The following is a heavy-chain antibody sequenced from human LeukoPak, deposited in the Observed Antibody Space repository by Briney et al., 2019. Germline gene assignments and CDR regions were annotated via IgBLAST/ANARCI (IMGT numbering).Heavy chain of an antibody. D-gene: IGHD1-14*01. CDR2: INREGSST. CDR1: GFILSSYW. CDR3: ARVRRWTSWSFDL. J-gene: IGHJ2*01. Sequence: GGSLRLSCAASGFILSSYWMHWVRQAPGEGLVWVSRINREGSSTSYADSVRGRFTIHRDNAKNTLYLQMNSLRAEDTAVYYCARVRRWTSWSFDLWGRGTLVTVSS. V-gene: IGHV3-74*01.